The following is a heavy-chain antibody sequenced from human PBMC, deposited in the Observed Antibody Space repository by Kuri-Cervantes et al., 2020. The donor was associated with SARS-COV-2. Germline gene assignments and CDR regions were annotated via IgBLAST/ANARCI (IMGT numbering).Heavy chain of an antibody. V-gene: IGHV5-51*01. D-gene: IGHD3-3*01. CDR1: GYSFTGYG. CDR3: ARLSITICGALTAPFDS. CDR2: IYPGDSDT. Sequence: GESLKISCTGSGYSFTGYGIGWVRQMPGKGLEWVWFIYPGDSDTTYSPSFQGQVTISTDKAISSPYLQWSSLKAADTAMYYCARLSITICGALTAPFDSWGQGTLVTVSS. J-gene: IGHJ5*01.